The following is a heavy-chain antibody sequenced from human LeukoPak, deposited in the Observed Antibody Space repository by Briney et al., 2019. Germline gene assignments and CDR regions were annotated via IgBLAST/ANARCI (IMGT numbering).Heavy chain of an antibody. J-gene: IGHJ4*02. CDR3: TRVGYIDEGIDY. CDR1: GFTFGKYW. V-gene: IGHV3-7*04. CDR2: IKQDGSKK. Sequence: GGSLRLSCVASGFTFGKYWMSWVRQAPGRGLEWVANIKQDGSKKSYVDSVKGRFTISRDNAKNSLYLQMNSLRAEDTAIYYCTRVGYIDEGIDYWGQGTLVTVSS. D-gene: IGHD5-24*01.